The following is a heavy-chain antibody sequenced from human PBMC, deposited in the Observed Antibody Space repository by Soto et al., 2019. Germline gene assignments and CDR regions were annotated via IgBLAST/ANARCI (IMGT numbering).Heavy chain of an antibody. CDR2: TYYRSKWYN. J-gene: IGHJ6*02. V-gene: IGHV6-1*01. Sequence: QVQLQQSGPGLVKPSQTLSLTCAISGDSVSSNSAAWNWIRQSPSRGLEWLGRTYYRSKWYNDYAVSVKSRITSNPDTSKNQFYLQLNSVTPEDTAVYYCARVWNDGKYYYSYGMDVWGQGTTVTVSS. CDR3: ARVWNDGKYYYSYGMDV. CDR1: GDSVSSNSAA. D-gene: IGHD1-1*01.